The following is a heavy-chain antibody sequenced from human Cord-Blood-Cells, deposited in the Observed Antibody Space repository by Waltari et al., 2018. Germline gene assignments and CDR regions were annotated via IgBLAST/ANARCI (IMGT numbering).Heavy chain of an antibody. CDR3: AREWDSSSDAFDI. V-gene: IGHV3-7*01. Sequence: EVQLVESGGGLVQPGGSLRLSCAASGFTFSSYWMSWVRQAPGKGLEWVANIKQDGSEKDYVDSVKGRFTISRDNAKNSLYLQMNSLRAEDTAVYYCAREWDSSSDAFDIWGQGTMVTVSS. CDR2: IKQDGSEK. D-gene: IGHD6-6*01. J-gene: IGHJ3*02. CDR1: GFTFSSYW.